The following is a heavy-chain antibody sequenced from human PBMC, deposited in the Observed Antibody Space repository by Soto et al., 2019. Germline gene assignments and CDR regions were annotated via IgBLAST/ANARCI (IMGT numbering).Heavy chain of an antibody. J-gene: IGHJ4*02. D-gene: IGHD5-18*01. CDR1: GLTFSNYA. Sequence: GGSLRLSCAASGLTFSNYAMSWIRQAPGKGLEWVSTIRETGNTYYADSVRGRFATFRDNSENTLYLQMSSLRSEDTAVYYCARDHSGYSYGYFDYWGQGTLVTVSS. CDR3: ARDHSGYSYGYFDY. V-gene: IGHV3-23*01. CDR2: IRETGNT.